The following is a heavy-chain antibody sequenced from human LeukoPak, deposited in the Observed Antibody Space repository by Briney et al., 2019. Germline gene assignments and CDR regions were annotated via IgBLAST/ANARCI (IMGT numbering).Heavy chain of an antibody. J-gene: IGHJ3*02. CDR2: VYYSGST. V-gene: IGHV4-59*01. CDR1: GGSISSYF. CDR3: ARVLDLSKRGLDAFDI. D-gene: IGHD3-16*01. Sequence: PSETLSLTCTVSGGSISSYFWSWIRQPPGKGLEWIGYVYYSGSTNYNPSLKSRVTISVDTSKKQFSLKLSSATAEDTAVYYCARVLDLSKRGLDAFDIWGPGTLVTVSS.